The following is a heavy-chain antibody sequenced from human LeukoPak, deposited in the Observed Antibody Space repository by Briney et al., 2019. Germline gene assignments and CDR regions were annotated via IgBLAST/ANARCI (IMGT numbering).Heavy chain of an antibody. CDR1: GFTFSTYS. V-gene: IGHV3-21*01. J-gene: IGHJ4*02. CDR2: ISGGSRYI. CDR3: ARCIGGSTYHSDDY. Sequence: GGSLRLSCSASGFTFSTYSMSRVRQAPGKGLEWVSSISGGSRYIYYADSVKGRFTISRDNAKNSLYLQMNSLRAEDTAMYYCARCIGGSTYHSDDYWGQGTLVTVSS. D-gene: IGHD2-15*01.